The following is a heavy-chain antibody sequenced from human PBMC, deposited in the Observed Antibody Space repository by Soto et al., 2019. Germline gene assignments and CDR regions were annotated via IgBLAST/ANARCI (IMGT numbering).Heavy chain of an antibody. CDR3: AIAYASQTYYGYYGMDV. CDR2: IRTYDGNA. V-gene: IGHV1-18*01. Sequence: ASVKVSCKASGYTVNNYIIFWVRQAPGQGLEWMGRIRTYDGNAYYAQKFQGGVTMTADTSTSTAYMELRSLRLDDTAVYYCAIAYASQTYYGYYGMDVWGQGTTVPVSS. CDR1: GYTVNNYI. J-gene: IGHJ6*02. D-gene: IGHD3-10*01.